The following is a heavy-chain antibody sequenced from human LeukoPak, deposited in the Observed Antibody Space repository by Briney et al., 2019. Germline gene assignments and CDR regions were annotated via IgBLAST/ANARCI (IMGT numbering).Heavy chain of an antibody. CDR3: ARGVLRYFDWFDD. CDR2: INHSGST. Sequence: SETLSLTCAVYGGSFSGYYWSWIRQPPGKGLEWIGEINHSGSTNYNPSLKSRVTISVDTSKNQFSLRLSSVTAADTAVYYCARGVLRYFDWFDDWGQGTLVTVSS. CDR1: GGSFSGYY. V-gene: IGHV4-34*01. D-gene: IGHD3-9*01. J-gene: IGHJ4*02.